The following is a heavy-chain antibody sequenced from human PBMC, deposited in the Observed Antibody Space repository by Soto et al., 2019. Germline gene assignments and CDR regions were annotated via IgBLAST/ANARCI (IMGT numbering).Heavy chain of an antibody. J-gene: IGHJ5*02. V-gene: IGHV3-23*01. CDR3: TKDTVSSVWYWWSDP. Sequence: GGSLRLSCEVSGFTFSHYAMSWVRQGPGGGLEWVSSISGRGDNTYYADSVKGGFTISRDNSKNTLYLQMDGLRPEETAMYYCTKDTVSSVWYWWSDPWGQGTLVTVSS. CDR1: GFTFSHYA. CDR2: ISGRGDNT. D-gene: IGHD6-19*01.